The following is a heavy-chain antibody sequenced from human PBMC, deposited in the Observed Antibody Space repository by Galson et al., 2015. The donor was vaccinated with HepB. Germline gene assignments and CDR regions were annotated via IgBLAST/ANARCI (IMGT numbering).Heavy chain of an antibody. V-gene: IGHV3-21*01. Sequence: SLMLSCAASEFTFSSGSMNWVRQAPGEGLEWVSSISSSSSYIYYADSVKGRFTISRDNAKNSLSLQMNSLRAEDTAVYYCARESGYSSAAWFDPWGQGTLVTVSS. CDR3: ARESGYSSAAWFDP. CDR1: EFTFSSGS. D-gene: IGHD6-25*01. J-gene: IGHJ5*02. CDR2: ISSSSSYI.